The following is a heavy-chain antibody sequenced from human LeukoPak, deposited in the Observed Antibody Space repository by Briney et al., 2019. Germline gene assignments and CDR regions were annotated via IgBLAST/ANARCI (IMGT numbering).Heavy chain of an antibody. J-gene: IGHJ6*02. CDR3: ARDLPGGLRYFDWMPPYYYYYGMDV. CDR2: ISSSSSTI. V-gene: IGHV3-48*02. CDR1: GFTFSSYS. D-gene: IGHD3-9*01. Sequence: PGGSLRLSCAASGFTFSSYSMNWVRQAPGKGREWVSYISSSSSTIYYADSVKGRFTISRDNAKNSLYLQMNSLRDEDTAVYYCARDLPGGLRYFDWMPPYYYYYGMDVWGQGTTVTVSS.